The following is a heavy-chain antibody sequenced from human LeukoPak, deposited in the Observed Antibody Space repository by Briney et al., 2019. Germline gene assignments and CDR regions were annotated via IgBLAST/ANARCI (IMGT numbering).Heavy chain of an antibody. J-gene: IGHJ4*02. CDR3: ARGDGYNYFDY. V-gene: IGHV1-69*05. CDR2: IIPIFGTA. D-gene: IGHD5-24*01. Sequence: SVKVSCKASGGTFSSYAIGWVRQAAGQGLEWMGGIIPIFGTANYAQKFQGRVTITTDESTSTAYMELSSLRSEDTAVYYCARGDGYNYFDYWGQGTLVTVSS. CDR1: GGTFSSYA.